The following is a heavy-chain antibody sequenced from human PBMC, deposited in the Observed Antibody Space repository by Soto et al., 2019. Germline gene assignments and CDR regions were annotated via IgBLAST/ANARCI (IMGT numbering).Heavy chain of an antibody. Sequence: EVQLVESGGGLVQPGGSLRLSCAASGFPFISYWMSWVGQAPGKGLEWVANIKQDGSEKYYVDSVKGRFTISRDNAKNSLYLQMNSLRAEDTAVYYCARGGVSSSWYYFDYWGQGTLVTVSS. CDR2: IKQDGSEK. CDR3: ARGGVSSSWYYFDY. CDR1: GFPFISYW. J-gene: IGHJ4*02. D-gene: IGHD6-13*01. V-gene: IGHV3-7*01.